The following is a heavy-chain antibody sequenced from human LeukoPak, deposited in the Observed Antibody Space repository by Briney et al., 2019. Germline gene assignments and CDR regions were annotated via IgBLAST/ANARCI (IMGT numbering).Heavy chain of an antibody. CDR1: GFTVSNNY. J-gene: IGHJ4*02. CDR2: IYSGGST. CDR3: ARDSTTVVTPLDH. Sequence: GGSLRLSCAASGFTVSNNYMRWVRQAPGKGLEWVSLIYSGGSTYYADSVKGRFTISRDNSKNTVYLQMNSLRAEDTAVYYCARDSTTVVTPLDHWGQGTLVTVSS. V-gene: IGHV3-66*01. D-gene: IGHD4-23*01.